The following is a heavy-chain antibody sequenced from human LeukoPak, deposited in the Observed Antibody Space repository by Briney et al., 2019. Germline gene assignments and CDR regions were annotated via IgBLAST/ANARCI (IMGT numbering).Heavy chain of an antibody. J-gene: IGHJ4*02. CDR3: AKDGLSYDGSTHVYYFHY. CDR2: IIYDGGHT. D-gene: IGHD3-22*01. Sequence: PGGSLRLSCTASTFTFRSYAMSWVRQAPGKGLECVSSIIYDGGHTYYAASVKGRFTISRDNSQNTLYLQMNSLRAEDTALYYCAKDGLSYDGSTHVYYFHYLGQGTRVTVSS. V-gene: IGHV3-23*01. CDR1: TFTFRSYA.